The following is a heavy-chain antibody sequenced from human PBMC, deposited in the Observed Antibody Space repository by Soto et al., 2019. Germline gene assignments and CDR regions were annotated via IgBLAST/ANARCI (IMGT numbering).Heavy chain of an antibody. V-gene: IGHV4-59*01. CDR1: GGSISSDY. D-gene: IGHD6-13*01. CDR3: ARPWYSSSWPLFDY. J-gene: IGHJ4*02. CDR2: IYYSGTT. Sequence: SETLSLTCTVSGGSISSDYWSWIRQPPGKGLEWIGYIYYSGTTNYNPSLESRVTISADTSKNEFSLKLSSVTAADTAVYYCARPWYSSSWPLFDYWGQGTLVTVSS.